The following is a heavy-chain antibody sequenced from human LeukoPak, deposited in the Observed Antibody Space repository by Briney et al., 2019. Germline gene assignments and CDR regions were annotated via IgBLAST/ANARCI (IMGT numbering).Heavy chain of an antibody. D-gene: IGHD6-6*01. CDR2: IYPGDSDT. CDR1: GYSFTSYW. J-gene: IGHJ6*03. V-gene: IGHV5-51*07. CDR3: ASSVSGSSSGFYMDV. Sequence: GESLQISCKGSGYSFTSYWIGWVHRMPGKGLAWMGIIYPGDSDTRYSPSFQGQVTISADKSISTAYLQWSSLKASDTAMYYCASSVSGSSSGFYMDVWGKGTTVTVSS.